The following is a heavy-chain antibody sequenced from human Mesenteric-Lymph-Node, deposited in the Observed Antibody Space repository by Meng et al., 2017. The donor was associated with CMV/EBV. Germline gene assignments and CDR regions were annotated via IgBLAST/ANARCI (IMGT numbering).Heavy chain of an antibody. CDR2: IYSAGST. Sequence: GESLKISCAVSGFTVSSNYMSWVRQAPGKGLEWVSVIYSAGSTYCADSVKGRFTISRDNSKNTLYLQMYSLRAEDTAAYYCARGGWVNHFDYWGQGTLVTVSS. V-gene: IGHV3-66*02. CDR1: GFTVSSNY. D-gene: IGHD6-19*01. CDR3: ARGGWVNHFDY. J-gene: IGHJ4*02.